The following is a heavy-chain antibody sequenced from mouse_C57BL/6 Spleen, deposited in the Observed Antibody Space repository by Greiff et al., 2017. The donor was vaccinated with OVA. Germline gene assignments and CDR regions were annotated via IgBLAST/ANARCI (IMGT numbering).Heavy chain of an antibody. V-gene: IGHV2-6*01. CDR2: IWGVGST. J-gene: IGHJ4*01. Sequence: VQLQQSGPGLVAPSQSLSITCTVSGFSLTSYGVDWVRQSPGTGLEWLGVIWGVGSTNYNSALKSRLSISKDNSKSQVFLKMNSLQTDDTAMYYCAVGLGGYYAMDYWGQGTSVTVSS. CDR1: GFSLTSYG. D-gene: IGHD3-3*01. CDR3: AVGLGGYYAMDY.